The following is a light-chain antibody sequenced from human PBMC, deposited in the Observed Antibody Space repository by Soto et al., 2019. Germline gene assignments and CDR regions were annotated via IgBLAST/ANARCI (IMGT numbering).Light chain of an antibody. CDR3: QSYDSSLSVYV. V-gene: IGLV1-40*01. CDR1: SSNIGAGYD. CDR2: GNN. J-gene: IGLJ1*01. Sequence: QSVLTQPPSVSGAPGQRVTIPCTGSSSNIGAGYDVHWYQQLPGTAPKLLICGNNNRPSGVPDRFSGSKSGTSASLAITGLQADDEADYYCQSYDSSLSVYVFGTGTKVTVL.